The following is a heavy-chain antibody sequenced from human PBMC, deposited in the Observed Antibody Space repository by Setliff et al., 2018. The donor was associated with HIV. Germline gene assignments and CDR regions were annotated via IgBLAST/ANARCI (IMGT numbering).Heavy chain of an antibody. CDR2: IRYDGSQK. J-gene: IGHJ4*02. D-gene: IGHD1-26*01. Sequence: GGSLRLSCAASVFTFNNYGMNWVRQAPGKGLEWVAFIRYDGSQKYYVDSVKGRFTISRDNSKNTLYLQMNSLRVEDTAVYYCATDCAVVGGTGSLDSWGQGTLVTVSS. CDR3: ATDCAVVGGTGSLDS. CDR1: VFTFNNYG. V-gene: IGHV3-30*02.